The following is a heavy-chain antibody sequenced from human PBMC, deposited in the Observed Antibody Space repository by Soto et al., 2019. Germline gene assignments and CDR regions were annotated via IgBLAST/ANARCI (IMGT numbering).Heavy chain of an antibody. D-gene: IGHD3-3*01. CDR3: ARTYYDFWSASIFPRYYYYYMDV. V-gene: IGHV2-70*11. Sequence: SGPTLVKPTQTLTLTCTFSGFSLSTSGMCVSWIRQPPGKALEWLARIDWDDDKYYSTSLKTRLTISKDTSKNQVVLTMTNMDPVDTATYYCARTYYDFWSASIFPRYYYYYMDVWGKGTTVTVSS. CDR1: GFSLSTSGMC. J-gene: IGHJ6*03. CDR2: IDWDDDK.